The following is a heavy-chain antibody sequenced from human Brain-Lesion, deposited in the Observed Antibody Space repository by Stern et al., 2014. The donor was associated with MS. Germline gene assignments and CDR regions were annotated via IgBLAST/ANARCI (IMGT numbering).Heavy chain of an antibody. CDR2: IIPFLNTT. CDR3: ASSVVASGH. V-gene: IGHV1-69*06. Sequence: VQLVQSGAEVKKPGSSVKVSCKASGGTFTTHPITWWRQAPGQGLEWMGGIIPFLNTTNYAQNFQGRTTITADKSTGTTYMEISSLRSDDTDVYYCASSVVASGHWGQGTLVIVS. CDR1: GGTFTTHP. J-gene: IGHJ4*02. D-gene: IGHD2-21*01.